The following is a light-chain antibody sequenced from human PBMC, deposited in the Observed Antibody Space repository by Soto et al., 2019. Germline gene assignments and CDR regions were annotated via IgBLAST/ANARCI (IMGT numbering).Light chain of an antibody. V-gene: IGKV1-27*01. J-gene: IGKJ4*01. CDR2: STS. Sequence: DVQMTQSPSSLSAFVGDRVTITCRASQGIAPYLAWFQQKPGKVPKLLIYSTSTLQSGVPSRFSGSGSGTDFTLTISSLQPEDVGTYYCQKDNSAPLTFGGGTKVEIK. CDR3: QKDNSAPLT. CDR1: QGIAPY.